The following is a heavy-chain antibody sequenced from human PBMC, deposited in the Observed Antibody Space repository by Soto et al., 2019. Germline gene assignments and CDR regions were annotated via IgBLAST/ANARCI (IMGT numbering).Heavy chain of an antibody. CDR3: ARQRTTVVTKAYFDH. J-gene: IGHJ4*02. CDR2: IYYSGRT. CDR1: GESISSSSYY. V-gene: IGHV4-39*01. Sequence: SETLSLTCIVSGESISSSSYYWGWIRQPPGKGLEWIGSIYYSGRTYYNPSFKSRVTISIDTSKNQFSLKLSPVTATDTAVYYCARQRTTVVTKAYFDHWGQGALVTVS. D-gene: IGHD2-21*02.